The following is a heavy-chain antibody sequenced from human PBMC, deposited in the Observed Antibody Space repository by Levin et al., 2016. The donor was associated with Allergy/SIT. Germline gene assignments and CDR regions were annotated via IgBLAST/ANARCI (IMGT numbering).Heavy chain of an antibody. CDR2: IRYDGSNK. D-gene: IGHD3-22*01. CDR3: AKDRGVYYYDSSDVGY. Sequence: GESLKISCAASGFTFSSYGMHWVRQAPGKGLEWVAFIRYDGSNKYYADSVKGRFTISRDNSKNTLYLQMNSLRAEDTAVYYCAKDRGVYYYDSSDVGYWGQGTLVTVSS. J-gene: IGHJ4*02. V-gene: IGHV3-30*02. CDR1: GFTFSSYG.